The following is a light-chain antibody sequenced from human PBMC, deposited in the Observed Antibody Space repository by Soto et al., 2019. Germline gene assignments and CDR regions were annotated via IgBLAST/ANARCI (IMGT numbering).Light chain of an antibody. CDR1: SSDVGGFNY. Sequence: QSALTQPASVSGSPGQSVTISCTGTSSDVGGFNYVSWYQQQPGKAPKLVIFEVNNRPSGISNRFSGSKSDNTASLTISGLQAEDEADYYCSSFTSGTSRYVFGTGTKVTVL. J-gene: IGLJ1*01. V-gene: IGLV2-14*01. CDR2: EVN. CDR3: SSFTSGTSRYV.